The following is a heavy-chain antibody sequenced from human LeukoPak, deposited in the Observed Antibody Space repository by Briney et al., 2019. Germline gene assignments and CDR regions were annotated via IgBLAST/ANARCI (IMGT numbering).Heavy chain of an antibody. V-gene: IGHV1-24*01. J-gene: IGHJ4*02. CDR2: FDPEDGET. D-gene: IGHD6-13*01. CDR3: ATSSSSWYSLQYFDY. Sequence: ASVKVSCKVSGYTLTEFSMHWVRQAPGKGLEWMGGFDPEDGETIYAQKFQGRVTMTEDTSTDTAYMELSSLRSEDTAVYYCATSSSSWYSLQYFDYWGQGTLVTVSS. CDR1: GYTLTEFS.